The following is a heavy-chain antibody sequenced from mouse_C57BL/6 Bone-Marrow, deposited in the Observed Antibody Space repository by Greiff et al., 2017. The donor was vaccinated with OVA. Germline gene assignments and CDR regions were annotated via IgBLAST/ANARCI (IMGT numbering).Heavy chain of an antibody. CDR3: TDYYGSSHEYYAMDY. V-gene: IGHV14-4*01. J-gene: IGHJ4*01. CDR2: IDPENGDT. CDR1: GFNIKDDY. D-gene: IGHD1-1*01. Sequence: EVQLQQSGAELVRPGASVKLSCTASGFNIKDDYMHWVKQRPEQGLEWIGWIDPENGDTEYASKFQGKATITADTSSNTAYLQLSSLTSEDTAVYYCTDYYGSSHEYYAMDYWGQGTSVTVSS.